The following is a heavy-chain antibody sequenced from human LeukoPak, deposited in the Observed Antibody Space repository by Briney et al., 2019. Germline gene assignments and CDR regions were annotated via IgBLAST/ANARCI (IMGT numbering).Heavy chain of an antibody. CDR1: GFTSSGYA. CDR3: ARLSRSGATYFYYGMDV. CDR2: ISFDGSDQ. Sequence: PGDSLRLSCAASGFTSSGYAVHWVRQGPGKGLDWVAVISFDGSDQYYADSVKGRFTISRDNSQNTVSLHMNSLKTEDTAVYFCARLSRSGATYFYYGMDVWGQGTTVIATS. J-gene: IGHJ6*02. D-gene: IGHD3-22*01. V-gene: IGHV3-30*04.